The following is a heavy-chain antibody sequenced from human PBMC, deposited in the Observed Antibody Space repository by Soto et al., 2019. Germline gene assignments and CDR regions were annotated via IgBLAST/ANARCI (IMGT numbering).Heavy chain of an antibody. Sequence: SETLSLTCTVSGGSISSGGYYWSWIRQHPGKGLEWIGYIYYSGSTYYNPSPKSRVTISVDTSKNQFSLKLSSVTAADTAVYYCARAVSIAARFANWFDPWGQGTLVTVSS. V-gene: IGHV4-31*03. D-gene: IGHD6-6*01. CDR3: ARAVSIAARFANWFDP. CDR1: GGSISSGGYY. J-gene: IGHJ5*02. CDR2: IYYSGST.